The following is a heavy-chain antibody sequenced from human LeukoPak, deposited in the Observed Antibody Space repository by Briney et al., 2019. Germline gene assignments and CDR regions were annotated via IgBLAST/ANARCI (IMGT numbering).Heavy chain of an antibody. CDR2: INPNSGGT. CDR1: GYTFTSYD. V-gene: IGHV1-2*02. CDR3: ARDLGALWFGESRFDP. D-gene: IGHD3-10*01. J-gene: IGHJ5*02. Sequence: ASVKVSCKASGYTFTSYDINWVRQATGQGLEWMGWINPNSGGTNYAQKFQGRVTMTRDTSISTAYMELSRLRSDDTAVYYCARDLGALWFGESRFDPWGQGTLVTVSS.